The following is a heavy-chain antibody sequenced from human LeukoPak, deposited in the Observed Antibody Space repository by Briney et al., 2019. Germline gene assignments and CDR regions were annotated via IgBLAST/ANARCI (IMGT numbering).Heavy chain of an antibody. CDR2: IKQDGSDK. Sequence: PGGSLRLSCAASGFTFSSYWMSWVRQAPGKGLEWVANIKQDGSDKYYVDSVKGRLTISRDNSKHSLYLQMNSLRAEDTAVYYCARTQCISTRCSHYFDYWGQGTLVTVSS. CDR3: ARTQCISTRCSHYFDY. J-gene: IGHJ4*02. V-gene: IGHV3-7*05. CDR1: GFTFSSYW. D-gene: IGHD2-2*01.